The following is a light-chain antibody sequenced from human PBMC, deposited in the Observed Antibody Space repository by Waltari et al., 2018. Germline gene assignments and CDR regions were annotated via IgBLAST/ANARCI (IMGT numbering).Light chain of an antibody. Sequence: QSALTQPASVSGSPGQSITISCTGSSSDVGSDNLVSWYQQYPGKAPKLMIYEVTKWPSGVSHRFSGSKSGNTASLTISGLQAEDEADYYCLSHTTSRLYVFGTGTKVTVL. CDR3: LSHTTSRLYV. CDR1: SSDVGSDNL. J-gene: IGLJ1*01. CDR2: EVT. V-gene: IGLV2-14*01.